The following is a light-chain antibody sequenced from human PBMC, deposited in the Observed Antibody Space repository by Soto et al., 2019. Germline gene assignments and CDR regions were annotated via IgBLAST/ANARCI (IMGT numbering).Light chain of an antibody. CDR3: QQYNSYST. Sequence: DIQMTQSPSTLSASVGDRVTITCRASQSISSWLAWYQQKPGKVPKLLIYKASNLESGVPSRFSGSGSGTEFTLTISSLQPDDFATYYCQQYNSYSTFGQGTKVEI. V-gene: IGKV1-5*03. CDR2: KAS. J-gene: IGKJ1*01. CDR1: QSISSW.